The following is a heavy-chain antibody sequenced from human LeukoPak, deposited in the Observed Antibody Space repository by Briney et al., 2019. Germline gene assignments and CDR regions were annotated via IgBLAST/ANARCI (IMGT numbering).Heavy chain of an antibody. V-gene: IGHV3-23*01. CDR2: ISGSGGST. D-gene: IGHD2-2*01. Sequence: GGSLRLSCAASGFTFSSYAMSWVRQAPGKGLEWVSAISGSGGSTYYADSVKGRFTISRDNSKSTLYLQMNSLRAEDTAVYYCAKDVCSSTSCYLFDYWGQGTLSPSPQ. J-gene: IGHJ4*02. CDR3: AKDVCSSTSCYLFDY. CDR1: GFTFSSYA.